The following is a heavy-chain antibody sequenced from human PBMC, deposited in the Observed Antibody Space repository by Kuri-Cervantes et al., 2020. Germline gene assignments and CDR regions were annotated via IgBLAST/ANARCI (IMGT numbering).Heavy chain of an antibody. CDR2: IYYSGST. J-gene: IGHJ5*02. D-gene: IGHD3-10*01. V-gene: IGHV4-59*01. CDR1: GGSISSYY. CDR3: ARGSGSYYNVWFDP. Sequence: SETLSLTCTVSGGSISSYYWSWIRQPPGKGLEWIGYIYYSGSTNYNPSLKSRVTISVDRSKNQFSLKLSSVTAADTAVYYCARGSGSYYNVWFDPWGQGTLVTVSS.